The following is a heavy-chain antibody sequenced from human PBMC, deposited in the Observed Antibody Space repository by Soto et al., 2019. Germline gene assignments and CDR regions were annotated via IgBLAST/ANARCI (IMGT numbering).Heavy chain of an antibody. Sequence: PGESLKISCKGSGYSFTSYGISWVRQAPGQGLEWMGWISAYNGNTNYAQKLQGRVTMTTDTSTSTAYMELRSLRSDDTAVYYCARAGAWYGERQDYWGQGTLVTVSS. CDR3: ARAGAWYGERQDY. CDR2: ISAYNGNT. J-gene: IGHJ4*02. D-gene: IGHD4-17*01. V-gene: IGHV1-18*01. CDR1: GYSFTSYG.